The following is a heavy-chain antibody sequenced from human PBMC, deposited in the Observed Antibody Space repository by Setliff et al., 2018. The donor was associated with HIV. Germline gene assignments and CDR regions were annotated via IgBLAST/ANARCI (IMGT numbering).Heavy chain of an antibody. Sequence: GGSLRLSCAASGFTFSDDYMSWIRQIPGKGLEWVSYISGSGSVIFYADSVKGRFTISRDNAKNSLYLQMNSLRAEDTAVYYCARVMEDCINGNCYVFDYWGQGTLVTVPQ. CDR1: GFTFSDDY. V-gene: IGHV3-11*01. CDR2: ISGSGSVI. CDR3: ARVMEDCINGNCYVFDY. D-gene: IGHD2-15*01. J-gene: IGHJ4*02.